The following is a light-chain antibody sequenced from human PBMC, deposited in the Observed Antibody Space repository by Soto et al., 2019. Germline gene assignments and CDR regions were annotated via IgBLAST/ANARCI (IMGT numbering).Light chain of an antibody. CDR2: DVT. CDR3: CSYAGTYSFV. V-gene: IGLV2-11*01. J-gene: IGLJ1*01. Sequence: QSALTQPPSASGSPGQSVTISCTGTSSDVGKYDYVSWFQHHPGKAPKLMIYDVTKRPSGVPDRFSGSKSASTASLTISGLQAEDEADYYCCSYAGTYSFVFGTGTKLTVL. CDR1: SSDVGKYDY.